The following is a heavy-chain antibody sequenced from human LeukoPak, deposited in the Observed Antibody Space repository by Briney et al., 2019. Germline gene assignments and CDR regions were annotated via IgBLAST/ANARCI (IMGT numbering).Heavy chain of an antibody. V-gene: IGHV4-34*01. Sequence: SETLSLTCAVYGGSFSGYYWSWIRQPPGKGLEWIGEINHSGSTNYNPSLKSRATISVDTSKNQFSLKLSSVTAADTAVYYCARFGSGWHYFDYWGQGTLVTVSS. CDR3: ARFGSGWHYFDY. CDR2: INHSGST. J-gene: IGHJ4*02. D-gene: IGHD6-19*01. CDR1: GGSFSGYY.